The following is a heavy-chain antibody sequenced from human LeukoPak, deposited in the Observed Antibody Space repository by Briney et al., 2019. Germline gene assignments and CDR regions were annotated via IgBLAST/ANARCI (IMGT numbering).Heavy chain of an antibody. D-gene: IGHD5-12*01. J-gene: IGHJ4*02. Sequence: GEALKIPRKGSGYSFTTYWVGWGRQMPGEGPGGRGVIYPGDSDTRYSPSFQGQVTISADRSISTAYLQWSSLEASDTAMYYCAREGLSGYEGSYFDYWGQGTLVTVSS. V-gene: IGHV5-51*01. CDR2: IYPGDSDT. CDR1: GYSFTTYW. CDR3: AREGLSGYEGSYFDY.